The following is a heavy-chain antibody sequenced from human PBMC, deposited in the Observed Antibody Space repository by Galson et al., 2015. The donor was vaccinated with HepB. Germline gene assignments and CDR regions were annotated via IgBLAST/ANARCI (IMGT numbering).Heavy chain of an antibody. CDR1: GYTFSSYA. CDR2: IIPIFGTA. V-gene: IGHV1-69*06. D-gene: IGHD1-26*01. CDR3: AILKWAAEVGATAAFDY. Sequence: SVKVSCKASGYTFSSYAISWVRQAPGQGLEWMGGIIPIFGTANYAQKFQGRVTITADKSTSTAYMELSSLRSEDTAVYYCAILKWAAEVGATAAFDYWGQGTLVTVSS. J-gene: IGHJ4*02.